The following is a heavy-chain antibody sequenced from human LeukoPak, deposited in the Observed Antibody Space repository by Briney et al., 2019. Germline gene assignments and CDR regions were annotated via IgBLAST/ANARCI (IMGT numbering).Heavy chain of an antibody. CDR1: GFTFSSYE. CDR2: ISSSGSTI. V-gene: IGHV3-48*03. CDR3: ARELYYYDSDYYYYGMDV. D-gene: IGHD3-22*01. J-gene: IGHJ6*02. Sequence: GGSLRLSCAASGFTFSSYEMSWVRQAPGKGLEWVSYISSSGSTIYYADSVKGRFTISRDNAKNSLYLQMNSLRAEDTAVYYCARELYYYDSDYYYYGMDVWGQGTTVTVSS.